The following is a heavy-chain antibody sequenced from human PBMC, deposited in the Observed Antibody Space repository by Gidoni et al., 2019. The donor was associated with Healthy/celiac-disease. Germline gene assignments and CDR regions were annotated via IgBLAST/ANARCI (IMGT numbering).Heavy chain of an antibody. CDR1: GGSFSGYY. Sequence: QVQLQQWGAGLLKPSETLSLTCAVYGGSFSGYYWSWIRQPPGKGLEWIGEINHSGSTTYNPSLKSRVTISVDTSKNQFSLKLSSVTAADTAVYYCARLPGYCSSTSCSEADAFDIWGQGTMVTVSS. CDR2: INHSGST. J-gene: IGHJ3*02. V-gene: IGHV4-34*01. CDR3: ARLPGYCSSTSCSEADAFDI. D-gene: IGHD2-2*03.